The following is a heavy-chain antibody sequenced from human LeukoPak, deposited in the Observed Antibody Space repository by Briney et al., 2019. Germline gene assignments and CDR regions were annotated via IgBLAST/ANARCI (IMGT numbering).Heavy chain of an antibody. Sequence: SETLSLTCTVSGGSISSYYWSWIRQSPGKGLEWIGYIYYSGSTNYNPSLKSRVTISVDTSKNQFSLKLSSVTAADTAVYYCARHAHLKWFDTWGQGTLVTVSS. CDR3: ARHAHLKWFDT. CDR2: IYYSGST. CDR1: GGSISSYY. J-gene: IGHJ5*02. V-gene: IGHV4-59*08.